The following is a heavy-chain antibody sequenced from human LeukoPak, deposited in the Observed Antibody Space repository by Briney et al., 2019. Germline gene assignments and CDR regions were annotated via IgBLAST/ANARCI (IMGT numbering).Heavy chain of an antibody. CDR3: ARDRSSGYSEAFDY. CDR2: ITSSSTYI. CDR1: GFTFSSYS. Sequence: GGSLRLSCAASGFTFSSYSMNWVRQAPGKGLEWVSSITSSSTYIYYADSVKGRFTISRDNAKNSLYLQMNSPRAEDTAIYYCARDRSSGYSEAFDYWGQGTLVTVSS. V-gene: IGHV3-21*01. D-gene: IGHD3-22*01. J-gene: IGHJ4*02.